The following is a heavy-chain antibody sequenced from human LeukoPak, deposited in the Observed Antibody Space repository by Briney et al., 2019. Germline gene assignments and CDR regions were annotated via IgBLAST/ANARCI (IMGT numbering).Heavy chain of an antibody. CDR2: IIPIFGTA. V-gene: IGHV1-69*05. CDR1: GGTFSSYA. D-gene: IGHD2-15*01. J-gene: IGHJ4*02. CDR3: ARESGVVAATVFIYYFDY. Sequence: SVKVSCKASGGTFSSYAISWVRQAPGQGLEWIGRIIPIFGTANYAQKFQGRVTITTDESTSTAYMELSSLRSEDTAVYYCARESGVVAATVFIYYFDYWGQGTLVTVSS.